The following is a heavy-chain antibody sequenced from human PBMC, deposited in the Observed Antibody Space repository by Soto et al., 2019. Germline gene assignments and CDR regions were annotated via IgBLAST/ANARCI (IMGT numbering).Heavy chain of an antibody. CDR2: VSPKSGNT. Sequence: ASVKVSCKASGYNFFDYGVSWVRQAPGQGLEWMGWVSPKSGNTDFARKVQGRVTMTADTSTNTAYLELRGLRSDDTAVYYCARGRTVSSIGPLLVWGQGTLVTSPQ. D-gene: IGHD1-1*01. CDR3: ARGRTVSSIGPLLV. CDR1: GYNFFDYG. J-gene: IGHJ1*01. V-gene: IGHV1-18*01.